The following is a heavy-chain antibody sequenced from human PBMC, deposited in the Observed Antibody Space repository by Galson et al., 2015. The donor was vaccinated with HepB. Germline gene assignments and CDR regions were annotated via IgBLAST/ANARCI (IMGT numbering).Heavy chain of an antibody. CDR3: ARHGQYFDWAALKYYLDY. J-gene: IGHJ4*02. D-gene: IGHD3-9*01. CDR2: IDPSDSYT. V-gene: IGHV5-10-1*01. CDR1: GYSFTSYW. Sequence: QSGAEVKKPGESLRISCKGSGYSFTSYWISWVRQMPGKGLEWMGRIDPSDSYTNYSPSFQGHVTISADKSISTAYLQWSSLKASDTAMYYCARHGQYFDWAALKYYLDYWGQGTLVTVSS.